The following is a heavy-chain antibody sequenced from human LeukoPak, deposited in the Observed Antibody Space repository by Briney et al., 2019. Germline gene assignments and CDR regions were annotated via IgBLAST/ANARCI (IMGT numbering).Heavy chain of an antibody. J-gene: IGHJ6*03. CDR3: ASQARRYDFWSGYSDYYYYYYMDV. CDR1: GFTFSDYY. D-gene: IGHD3-3*01. CDR2: ISSSGSTI. V-gene: IGHV3-11*04. Sequence: PGGSLRLSCAASGFTFSDYYMSWIRQAPGKGLEWVSYISSSGSTIYYADSVKGRFTISRDNAKNSLYLQMNSPRAEDTAVYYCASQARRYDFWSGYSDYYYYYYMDVWGKGTTVTVSS.